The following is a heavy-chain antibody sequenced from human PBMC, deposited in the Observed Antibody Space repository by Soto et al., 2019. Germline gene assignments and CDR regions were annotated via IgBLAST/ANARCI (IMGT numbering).Heavy chain of an antibody. Sequence: ASLKVSCKASGYTFTSYAMHWVRQAPGQRLEWMGWINAGNGNTKYSQKFQGRVTITRDTSASTAYMELSSLRSEDTAVYYCARSHLPRYFDSLLSRASPIPNTPQKKGDAFDIWGQGTMVTVSS. CDR2: INAGNGNT. CDR3: ARSHLPRYFDSLLSRASPIPNTPQKKGDAFDI. CDR1: GYTFTSYA. D-gene: IGHD3-9*01. V-gene: IGHV1-3*01. J-gene: IGHJ3*02.